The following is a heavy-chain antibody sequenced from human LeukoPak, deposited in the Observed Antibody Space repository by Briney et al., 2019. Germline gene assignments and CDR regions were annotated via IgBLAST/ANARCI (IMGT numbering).Heavy chain of an antibody. CDR1: GFTFSAFY. V-gene: IGHV3-11*06. Sequence: PGGSLRLSCAASGFTFSAFYMSWIRQTPGKGLEYLSYLKGDNGDINYADSVRGRFTISRDNTKNSLYSQMNNLRAEDTAVYYCARVLRGYASYEGNWGQGTLVTVSS. CDR2: LKGDNGDI. J-gene: IGHJ4*02. D-gene: IGHD5-12*01. CDR3: ARVLRGYASYEGN.